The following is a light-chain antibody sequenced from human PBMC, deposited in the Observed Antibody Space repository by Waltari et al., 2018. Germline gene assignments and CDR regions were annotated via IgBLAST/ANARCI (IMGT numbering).Light chain of an antibody. CDR2: DDY. V-gene: IGLV3-21*02. J-gene: IGLJ3*02. CDR3: QVWDSSSDRPV. Sequence: SYVLTQPPSVSVAPGQTATITCGGNNIGGKTVHWYQQKPGQAPVLVVYDDYYRPSGIPGRFSGSNSGNTAALTSSWGEAGDEADYYCQVWDSSSDRPVFGGGTKVFVL. CDR1: NIGGKT.